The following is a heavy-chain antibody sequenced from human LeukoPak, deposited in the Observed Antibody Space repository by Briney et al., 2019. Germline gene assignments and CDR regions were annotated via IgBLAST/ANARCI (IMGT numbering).Heavy chain of an antibody. CDR2: IYHSGST. CDR1: GGSISSSNW. J-gene: IGHJ4*02. D-gene: IGHD3-22*01. V-gene: IGHV4-4*02. CDR3: AREDYYDSSGYYVY. Sequence: SGTLSLTCAVSGGSISSSNWWSWVRQPPGKGLEWIGEIYHSGSTNYNPSLKSRVTISVDKSKNQFSLKLSSVTAADTAVHYCAREDYYDSSGYYVYWGQGTLVTVSS.